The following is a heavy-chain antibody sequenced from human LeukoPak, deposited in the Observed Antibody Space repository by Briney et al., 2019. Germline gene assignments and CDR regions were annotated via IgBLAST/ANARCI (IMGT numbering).Heavy chain of an antibody. D-gene: IGHD5-18*01. V-gene: IGHV4-4*09. CDR1: SGSISSYY. CDR3: ASHSPGGYSYGTLDY. J-gene: IGHJ4*02. CDR2: IYTSGST. Sequence: PSETLSLTCTVSSGSISSYYWSWIRQPPGKGLEWIGYIYTSGSTNYNPSLKSRVTISVDTSKNQFSLKLSSVTAADTAVYYCASHSPGGYSYGTLDYWGQGTLVTVSS.